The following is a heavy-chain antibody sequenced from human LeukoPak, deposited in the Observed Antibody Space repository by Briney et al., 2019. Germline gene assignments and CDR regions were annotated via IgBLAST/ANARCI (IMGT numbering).Heavy chain of an antibody. CDR1: GYSFTSYW. Sequence: GESLKISCKGSGYSFTSYWIGGGRQMPGKGLEGMGSSYPGDSYTRYSPSFQGHVTISGDKSISTHYLQWSSLKASDTAMYYCARHSVAAKGPYYYYYLDVWGNGTTVTISS. J-gene: IGHJ6*03. CDR2: SYPGDSYT. V-gene: IGHV5-51*01. D-gene: IGHD2-15*01. CDR3: ARHSVAAKGPYYYYYLDV.